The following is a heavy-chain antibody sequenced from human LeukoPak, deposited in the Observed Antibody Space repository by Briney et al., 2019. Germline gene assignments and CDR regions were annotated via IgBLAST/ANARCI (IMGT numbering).Heavy chain of an antibody. Sequence: GGSLRLSCAASGFAFGNFWMSWVRQAPGKGLEWVANIKQDGSETCLVDSVKGRFTVSRDNAKNSLYLQMNSLRAEDTAVYYCARGSGWYDYWGQGTLVTVSS. CDR1: GFAFGNFW. CDR2: IKQDGSET. CDR3: ARGSGWYDY. J-gene: IGHJ4*02. D-gene: IGHD6-19*01. V-gene: IGHV3-7*01.